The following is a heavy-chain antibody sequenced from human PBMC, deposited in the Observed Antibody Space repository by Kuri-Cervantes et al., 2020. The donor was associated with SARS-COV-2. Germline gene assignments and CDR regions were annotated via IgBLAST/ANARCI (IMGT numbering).Heavy chain of an antibody. D-gene: IGHD3-10*01. CDR1: GFTFSSYG. Sequence: GESLRLSCAASGFTFSSYGMHWVRQAPGKGLEWVAVIWYDGSNKYYADSVKGRFTISRDNSKNTLYLQMNSLRAEDTAVYYCAKDCLCASSTGHYYYGMDVWGQGTTVTVSS. V-gene: IGHV3-30*02. J-gene: IGHJ6*02. CDR2: IWYDGSNK. CDR3: AKDCLCASSTGHYYYGMDV.